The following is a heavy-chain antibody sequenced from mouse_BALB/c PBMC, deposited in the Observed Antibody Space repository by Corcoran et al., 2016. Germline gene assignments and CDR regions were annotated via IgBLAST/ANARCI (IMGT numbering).Heavy chain of an antibody. CDR1: GFNIKDTY. CDR3: ANWDWYCDV. J-gene: IGHJ1*01. V-gene: IGHV14-3*02. CDR2: IDPANGNT. Sequence: EVQLQQSGAELVKPGASVKLSCTASGFNIKDTYMHWVKQRHEQGLEWIGRIDPANGNTKYDPKFQGKATITADTSSNTAYLQLSSLTSEDTAVYYCANWDWYCDVWGAGTTVTVSS. D-gene: IGHD4-1*01.